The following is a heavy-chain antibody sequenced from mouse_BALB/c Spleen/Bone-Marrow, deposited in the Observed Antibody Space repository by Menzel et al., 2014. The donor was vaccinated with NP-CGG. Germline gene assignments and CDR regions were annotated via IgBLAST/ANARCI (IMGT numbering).Heavy chain of an antibody. D-gene: IGHD2-4*01. V-gene: IGHV1-80*01. J-gene: IGHJ3*01. Sequence: VKLMESGAELVRPGSSVKISCKASGYAFSSYWMNWVQQRPGQGLEWIGQIYPGDGDINYNGKFKGKATLTADKFSGTAYMQFSSLTSEDSAVYFCARGDFDFEAWFTYWGQGTLVTVSA. CDR2: IYPGDGDI. CDR1: GYAFSSYW. CDR3: ARGDFDFEAWFTY.